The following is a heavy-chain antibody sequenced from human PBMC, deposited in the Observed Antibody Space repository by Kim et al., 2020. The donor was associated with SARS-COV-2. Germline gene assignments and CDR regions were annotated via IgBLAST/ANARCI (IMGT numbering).Heavy chain of an antibody. V-gene: IGHV5-51*01. J-gene: IGHJ5*02. CDR3: ARQTKYGSGHTGWFDP. Sequence: GESLKISCKGSGYSFTSYWIGWVRQMPGKGLEWMGIIYPGDSDTRYSPSFQGQVTISADKSISTAYLQWSSLKASDTAMYYCARQTKYGSGHTGWFDPWGQGTLVTVSS. CDR2: IYPGDSDT. D-gene: IGHD3-10*01. CDR1: GYSFTSYW.